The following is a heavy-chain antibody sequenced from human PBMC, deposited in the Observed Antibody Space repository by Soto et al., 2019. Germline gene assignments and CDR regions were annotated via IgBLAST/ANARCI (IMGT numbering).Heavy chain of an antibody. CDR3: ARDRGSSSKGYYGMDV. Sequence: EVQLVESGGGLIQPGGSLRLSCAASGFTVSSNYMSWVRQAPGKGLEWVSVIYSGGSTYYADSVKGRFTISRDNSKNTLYLQMNSLRAEDTAVYYCARDRGSSSKGYYGMDVWGHGTTVTVSS. CDR1: GFTVSSNY. V-gene: IGHV3-53*01. J-gene: IGHJ6*02. CDR2: IYSGGST. D-gene: IGHD6-6*01.